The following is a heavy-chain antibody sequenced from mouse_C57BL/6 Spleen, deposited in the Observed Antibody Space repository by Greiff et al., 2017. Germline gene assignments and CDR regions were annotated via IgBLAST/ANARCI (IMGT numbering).Heavy chain of an antibody. V-gene: IGHV1-52*01. J-gene: IGHJ3*01. D-gene: IGHD2-1*01. Sequence: VQLQQSGAELVRPGSSVKLSCTASGYTFTSYWMHWVKQRPIQGLEWIGNIDPSDSETHYNQKFKDKATLTVDKSSSTAYMQLSSLTSEDSAVYYCARGGYGNFWFAYWGQGTLVTVSA. CDR2: IDPSDSET. CDR1: GYTFTSYW. CDR3: ARGGYGNFWFAY.